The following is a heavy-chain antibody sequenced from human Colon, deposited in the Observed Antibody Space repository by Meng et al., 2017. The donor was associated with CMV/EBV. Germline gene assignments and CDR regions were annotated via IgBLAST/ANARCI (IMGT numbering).Heavy chain of an antibody. CDR3: ARIVAYGNSHYGMDV. J-gene: IGHJ6*02. V-gene: IGHV3-7*01. CDR1: GFTFSSYS. Sequence: GESLKISCAASGFTFSSYSMNWVRQAPGSGLEWVANMNQDGSETYYVDSVRGRFTISRDNAKNSLYLQMNNLRVEDTAVYSCARIVAYGNSHYGMDVWGQGTTVTVSS. D-gene: IGHD2-21*01. CDR2: MNQDGSET.